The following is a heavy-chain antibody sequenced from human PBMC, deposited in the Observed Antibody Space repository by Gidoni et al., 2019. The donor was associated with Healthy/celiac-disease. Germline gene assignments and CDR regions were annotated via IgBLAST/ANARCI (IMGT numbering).Heavy chain of an antibody. D-gene: IGHD4-17*01. J-gene: IGHJ4*02. CDR1: GFTFDDYA. V-gene: IGHV3-43D*03. CDR3: ALGKYHGLTVTTHLDY. Sequence: EVQLVESGGVVVQPGGSLRLSCAASGFTFDDYAMHWVRQAPGKGLEWVSLISWDGGSTYYADSVKGRFTISRDNSKNSLYLEMNSLRAEDTALYYCALGKYHGLTVTTHLDYWGQGTLVTVSS. CDR2: ISWDGGST.